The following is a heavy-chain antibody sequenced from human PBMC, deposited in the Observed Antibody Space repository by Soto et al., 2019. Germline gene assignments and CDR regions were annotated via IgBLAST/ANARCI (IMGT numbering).Heavy chain of an antibody. D-gene: IGHD6-13*01. V-gene: IGHV1-69*01. CDR3: ARHPDHSSSWWGGEPNWFDP. CDR2: VIPIHGTA. Sequence: QVQLVQSGAEVKKPGSSVKVSCKASGGTFGSYGISWVRQAPGQGLEWMGGVIPIHGTANYAQKFQGTVTITADESTSTAFMELSSLRSADTAVYYCARHPDHSSSWWGGEPNWFDPWGQGTLVTVSS. J-gene: IGHJ5*02. CDR1: GGTFGSYG.